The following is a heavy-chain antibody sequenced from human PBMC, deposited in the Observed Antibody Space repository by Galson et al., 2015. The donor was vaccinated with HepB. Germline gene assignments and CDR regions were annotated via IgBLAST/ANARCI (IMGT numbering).Heavy chain of an antibody. V-gene: IGHV6-1*01. D-gene: IGHD6-19*01. J-gene: IGHJ2*01. CDR3: ARGSWLGNWYFDL. CDR1: GDSVSSNSVE. CDR2: TCFRSKWYS. Sequence: CAISGDSVSSNSVEWNWIRQSPSRGLEWLGKTCFRSKWYSDYAVSVKSRITINADTSKNQFSLQLNSVTPEDTAVYYCARGSWLGNWYFDLWGRGTLVTVSS.